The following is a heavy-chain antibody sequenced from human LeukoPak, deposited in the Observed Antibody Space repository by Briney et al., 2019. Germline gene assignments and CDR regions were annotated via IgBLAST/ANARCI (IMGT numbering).Heavy chain of an antibody. V-gene: IGHV1-2*06. CDR2: INPNSGGT. CDR1: GYTFTGYY. Sequence: ASVKVSCKASGYTFTGYYMHWVRQAPGQGLEWMGRINPNSGGTNYAQKFQGRVTMTRDTSISTAYMELSRLRSDDTAVYYCASLSDGYPEFDYWGQGTLVTVSS. CDR3: ASLSDGYPEFDY. D-gene: IGHD3-22*01. J-gene: IGHJ4*02.